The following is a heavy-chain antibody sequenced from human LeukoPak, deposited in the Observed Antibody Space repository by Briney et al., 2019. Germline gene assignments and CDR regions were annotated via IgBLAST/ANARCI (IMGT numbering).Heavy chain of an antibody. V-gene: IGHV3-11*04. CDR1: GFTFSDYY. CDR3: ASPYNWNDGDAFDI. J-gene: IGHJ3*02. Sequence: GGSLRLSCAASGFTFSDYYMSWIRQAPGKGLEWVSYISSSGGTIYYADSVKGRFTISRDNAKNPLYLQMNSLRAEDTAVYYCASPYNWNDGDAFDIWGQGTMVTVSS. CDR2: ISSSGGTI. D-gene: IGHD1-20*01.